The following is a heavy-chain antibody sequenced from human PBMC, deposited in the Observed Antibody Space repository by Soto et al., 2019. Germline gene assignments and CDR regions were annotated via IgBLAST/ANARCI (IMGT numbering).Heavy chain of an antibody. Sequence: QVQLQESGPGPVKPSETLSLTCTVSGGSITPYYWSWIRQAPGKGLEWIGYIYFAGTTTYNPSLKSRVTMSVDTSENQFSLKLTAVTAADTAVYYCARLGGYFQALDSWGQGTLVTVSS. V-gene: IGHV4-59*08. CDR2: IYFAGTT. D-gene: IGHD3-22*01. CDR1: GGSITPYY. CDR3: ARLGGYFQALDS. J-gene: IGHJ4*02.